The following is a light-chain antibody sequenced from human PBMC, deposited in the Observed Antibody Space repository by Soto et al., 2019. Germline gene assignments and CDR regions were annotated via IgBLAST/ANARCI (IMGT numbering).Light chain of an antibody. J-gene: IGLJ2*01. Sequence: QSVLTQPPSVSGAPGQKVTISCSGSSTNIGNNYVSWYQHLPGTAPKLLIYDNSERPSGIPDRFSGSKSGTSATLGITGLQTGDEADYYCGTWDSSLSAGVFGGGTQVTVL. CDR3: GTWDSSLSAGV. CDR2: DNS. CDR1: STNIGNNY. V-gene: IGLV1-51*01.